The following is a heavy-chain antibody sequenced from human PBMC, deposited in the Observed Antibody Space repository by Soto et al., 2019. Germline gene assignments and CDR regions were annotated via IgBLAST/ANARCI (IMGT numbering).Heavy chain of an antibody. CDR3: AKDGAAGSVMDV. D-gene: IGHD6-13*01. V-gene: IGHV3-21*01. J-gene: IGHJ6*02. Sequence: EVHLVESGGGLVKPGGSLRLSCEASGFPFNITGMNWVRQAPGKGLEGVSSIISSGSFVDYADSVQGRLAISRDNAKNSLYLQMNNLRVEDSGVYYCAKDGAAGSVMDVWGQGTTVTVSS. CDR2: IISSGSFV. CDR1: GFPFNITG.